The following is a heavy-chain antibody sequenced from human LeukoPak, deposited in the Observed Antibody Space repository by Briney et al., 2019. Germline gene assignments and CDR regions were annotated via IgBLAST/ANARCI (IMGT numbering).Heavy chain of an antibody. D-gene: IGHD2-21*02. Sequence: GGSLRLSCAASGFTVSSNYMSWVRQAPGKGLEWVSVIYSGGSTYYADSVKGRFTISRDSSKNTLYLQMNSLRAEDTAVYYCAKDRGDLPPYFDYWGQGTLVTVSS. J-gene: IGHJ4*02. V-gene: IGHV3-53*05. CDR3: AKDRGDLPPYFDY. CDR1: GFTVSSNY. CDR2: IYSGGST.